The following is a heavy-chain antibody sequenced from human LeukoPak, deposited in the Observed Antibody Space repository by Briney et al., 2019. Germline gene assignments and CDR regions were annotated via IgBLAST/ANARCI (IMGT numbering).Heavy chain of an antibody. CDR1: GGSLSGYY. Sequence: SETLSLTCAVYGGSLSGYYWSWIRQPPGKGLEWIGEINHSGSTNYNPSLKSRVTISVDTSKNQFSLKLSSVTAADTAVYYCARGFAGATAFDYWGQGTLVTVSS. CDR2: INHSGST. D-gene: IGHD1-26*01. V-gene: IGHV4-34*01. J-gene: IGHJ4*02. CDR3: ARGFAGATAFDY.